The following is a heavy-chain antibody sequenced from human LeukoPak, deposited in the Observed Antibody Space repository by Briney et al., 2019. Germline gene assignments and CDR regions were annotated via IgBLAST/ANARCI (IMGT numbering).Heavy chain of an antibody. D-gene: IGHD5-18*01. V-gene: IGHV3-74*01. CDR2: INRDGSIA. CDR3: ARNEYSSFGSGQMDV. J-gene: IGHJ6*02. Sequence: RGSLRLSCAASGFTFSSYWMHWVRQAPGKGLVWVSRINRDGSIANYADSVKGRFTISRDNAKNTLYLQMNSLRAEDTAVYYCARNEYSSFGSGQMDVWGQGTTVTVSS. CDR1: GFTFSSYW.